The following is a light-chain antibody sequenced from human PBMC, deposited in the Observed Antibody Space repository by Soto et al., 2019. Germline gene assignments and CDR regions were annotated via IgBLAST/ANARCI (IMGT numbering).Light chain of an antibody. CDR1: QGVSTW. Sequence: SVSVKERVTSTCLASQGVSTWLAWYQQIPGKAPTLLIYTASSLQSGVPSRFSGSGSGTDFTLTTNGLQPEDFAPYYCQHAASFPITFGQGTRLEIK. CDR2: TAS. CDR3: QHAASFPIT. V-gene: IGKV1-12*01. J-gene: IGKJ5*01.